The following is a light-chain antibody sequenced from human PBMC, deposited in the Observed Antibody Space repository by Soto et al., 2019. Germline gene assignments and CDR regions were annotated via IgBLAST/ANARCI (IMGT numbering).Light chain of an antibody. Sequence: QLVLTQPASVSGSPGQSITISCTGTSSDVGGYNYVSWYQHLPVKAPKLVIFEVSNRPSGISNRFSGSKSDNTASLTISGLQAEDEADYYCSSYRTNSTWVFGGGTKVTVL. J-gene: IGLJ3*02. CDR3: SSYRTNSTWV. V-gene: IGLV2-14*01. CDR2: EVS. CDR1: SSDVGGYNY.